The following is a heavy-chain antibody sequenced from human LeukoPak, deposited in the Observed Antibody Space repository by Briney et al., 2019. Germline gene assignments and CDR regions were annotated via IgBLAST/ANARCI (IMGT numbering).Heavy chain of an antibody. CDR2: ISGSVGST. CDR3: AKGGRAVTGEFDI. CDR1: GFTFSSYA. J-gene: IGHJ3*02. V-gene: IGHV3-23*01. Sequence: GGSLRLSCAASGFTFSSYAMSWVRQAPGKGLEWVSAISGSVGSTYYADSVKGRFTISRDNSKNTLYLQMNSLRAEDTAVYYCAKGGRAVTGEFDIWGQGTMVTVSS. D-gene: IGHD3-10*01.